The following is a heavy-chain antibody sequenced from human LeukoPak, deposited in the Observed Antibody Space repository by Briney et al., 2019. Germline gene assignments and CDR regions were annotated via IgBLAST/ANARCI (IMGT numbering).Heavy chain of an antibody. CDR3: ARIAVAEDYYFDY. Sequence: SETLPLTCAVYGGSFSGYYWSWIRQPPGKGLEWIGEINHSGSTNYNPSLKSRVTISVDTSKNQFSLKLRSVTAADTAVYYCARIAVAEDYYFDYWGQGTLVTVSS. CDR2: INHSGST. V-gene: IGHV4-34*01. J-gene: IGHJ4*02. D-gene: IGHD6-19*01. CDR1: GGSFSGYY.